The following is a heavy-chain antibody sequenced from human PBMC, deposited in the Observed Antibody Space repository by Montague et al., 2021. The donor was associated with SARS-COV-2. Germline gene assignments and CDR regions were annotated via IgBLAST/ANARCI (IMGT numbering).Heavy chain of an antibody. CDR3: ASGWTLFD. CDR2: IYYKSKWHT. D-gene: IGHD3-10*02. CDR1: GDSVSRPGPA. Sequence: CAISGDSVSRPGPASNWITHSPPHGLEWQGSIYYKSKWHTDYAVSVEGRLAIEADTSKKKFSLQLHSVTPEDSAVYYCASGWTLFDWGQGTLVTVSS. V-gene: IGHV6-1*01. J-gene: IGHJ4*02.